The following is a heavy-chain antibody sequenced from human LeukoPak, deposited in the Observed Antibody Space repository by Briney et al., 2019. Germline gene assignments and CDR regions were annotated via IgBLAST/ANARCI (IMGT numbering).Heavy chain of an antibody. V-gene: IGHV3-48*03. CDR2: ISSSGSTI. CDR3: ARFVVVPAAMPSDY. J-gene: IGHJ4*02. Sequence: GSLRLSCAASGFTFSSYEMNWVRQAPGKGLEWVSYISSSGSTIYYADSVKGRFTISRDNAKNSLYLQMNSLRAEDTAVYYCARFVVVPAAMPSDYWGQGTLVTVSS. CDR1: GFTFSSYE. D-gene: IGHD2-2*01.